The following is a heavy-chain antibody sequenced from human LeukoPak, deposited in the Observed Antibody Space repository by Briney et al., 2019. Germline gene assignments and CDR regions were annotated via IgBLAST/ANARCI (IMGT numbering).Heavy chain of an antibody. D-gene: IGHD4-17*01. V-gene: IGHV5-51*01. CDR3: ARALRTGQGDYVPVL. CDR1: GYKFTNYW. Sequence: GESLKISCKASGYKFTNYWIGWVRQVPGKGLGLVTIIYPGDSETRYSASFQGQVIISADKSIGTMYLQWSSLKASDTAMYYCARALRTGQGDYVPVLWGQGTLVIVSS. J-gene: IGHJ4*02. CDR2: IYPGDSET.